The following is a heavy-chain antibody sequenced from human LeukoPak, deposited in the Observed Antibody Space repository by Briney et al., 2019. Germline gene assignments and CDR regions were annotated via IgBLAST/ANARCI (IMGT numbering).Heavy chain of an antibody. CDR2: IRYDGSNK. Sequence: GGSLRLSCAASGFTFSSYGMHWVRQAPGKGLEWVAFIRYDGSNKYYADSVKGRFTISRDNSKNTLYLQMNSLRAEDTAVYYCAKDRTTTVVPEYFQHWGQGTLATVSS. D-gene: IGHD4-23*01. J-gene: IGHJ1*01. CDR1: GFTFSSYG. CDR3: AKDRTTTVVPEYFQH. V-gene: IGHV3-30*02.